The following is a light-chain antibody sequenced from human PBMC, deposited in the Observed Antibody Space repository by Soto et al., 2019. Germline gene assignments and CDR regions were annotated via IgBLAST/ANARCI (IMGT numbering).Light chain of an antibody. CDR3: CSFALRSTLI. J-gene: IGLJ2*01. CDR2: EGG. Sequence: QSALTQPASVSGSPGQSITISCTGTSSDVGGYKYVYWYQQHPGKAPKVMIYEGGKRPSGVSNRFSGSKSGNTASLTISGLQAEDEADYYCCSFALRSTLIFGGGTKVTVL. CDR1: SSDVGGYKY. V-gene: IGLV2-23*01.